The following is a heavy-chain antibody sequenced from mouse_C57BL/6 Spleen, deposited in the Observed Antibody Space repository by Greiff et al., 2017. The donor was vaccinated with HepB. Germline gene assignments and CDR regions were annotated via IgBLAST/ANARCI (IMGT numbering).Heavy chain of an antibody. D-gene: IGHD1-1*01. V-gene: IGHV14-3*01. CDR2: IDPANGNT. CDR3: ARITTVVARRDYFDY. J-gene: IGHJ2*01. CDR1: GFNIKNTY. Sequence: EVQLQESVAELVRPGASVKLSCTASGFNIKNTYMHWVKQRPEQGLEWIGRIDPANGNTKYAPKFQGKATITADTSSNTAYLQLSSLTSEDTAIYYCARITTVVARRDYFDYWGQGTTLTVSS.